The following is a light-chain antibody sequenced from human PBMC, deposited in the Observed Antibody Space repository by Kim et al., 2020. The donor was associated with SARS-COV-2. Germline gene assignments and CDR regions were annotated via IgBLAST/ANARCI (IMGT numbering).Light chain of an antibody. CDR2: KDS. CDR1: ALPKQY. CDR3: QSADSSGTYVV. J-gene: IGLJ2*01. V-gene: IGLV3-25*03. Sequence: PGQTARITCSGDALPKQYAYWYQQKPGQAPVLVIYKDSERPSGIPERFSGSSSGTTVTLTISGVQAEDEADYYCQSADSSGTYVVFGGGTQMTV.